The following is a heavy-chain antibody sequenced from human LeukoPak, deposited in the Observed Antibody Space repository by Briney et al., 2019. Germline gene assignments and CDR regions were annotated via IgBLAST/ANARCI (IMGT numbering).Heavy chain of an antibody. CDR3: ASNLGYCSSTSCYHYYYYMDV. V-gene: IGHV1-18*01. Sequence: EASVKVSCKASGYTFTSYGISWVRQAPGQGLEWMGWISAYNGNTNYAQKLQGRVTMTTDTSTSTAYMELRSLRSDDTAVYYCASNLGYCSSTSCYHYYYYMDVWGKGTTVTVSS. J-gene: IGHJ6*03. D-gene: IGHD2-2*01. CDR1: GYTFTSYG. CDR2: ISAYNGNT.